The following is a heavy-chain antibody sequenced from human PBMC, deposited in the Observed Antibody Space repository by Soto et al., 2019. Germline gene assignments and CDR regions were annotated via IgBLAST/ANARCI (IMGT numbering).Heavy chain of an antibody. CDR3: ASHDPGARFDP. J-gene: IGHJ5*02. D-gene: IGHD1-1*01. V-gene: IGHV1-2*02. CDR2: INPNNGAT. Sequence: QVQLVQSGAELKKPGASVKVSCKAPRYIFTAYFMHWVRQSPGQGLEWMGWINPNNGATHYGLSFQGRVTMTRDTSISTAYMELSSLRSDDTAVYYCASHDPGARFDPWGQGTLVIVSS. CDR1: RYIFTAYF.